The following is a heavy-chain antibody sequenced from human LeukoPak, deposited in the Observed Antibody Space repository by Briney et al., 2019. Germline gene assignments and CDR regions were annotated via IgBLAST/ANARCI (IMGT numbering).Heavy chain of an antibody. J-gene: IGHJ4*02. D-gene: IGHD3-3*01. Sequence: GGSLRLSCAASGFTFSSYWMHWVRHAPGKGLVWVSRINSDGSSTSYADSVKGRFTISRDNAKNTLYLQMNSLRAEDTAVYYCARGGSAYYDFWSGYYNFDYWGQGTLVTVSS. CDR3: ARGGSAYYDFWSGYYNFDY. CDR1: GFTFSSYW. CDR2: INSDGSST. V-gene: IGHV3-74*01.